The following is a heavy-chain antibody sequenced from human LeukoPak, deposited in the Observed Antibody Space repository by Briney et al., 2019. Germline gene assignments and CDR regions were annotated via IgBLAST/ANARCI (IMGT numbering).Heavy chain of an antibody. CDR2: MNPNSGNT. J-gene: IGHJ6*03. D-gene: IGHD3-10*01. Sequence: ASVKVSCKASGYTFTSYDINWVRQATGQGLEWMGWMNPNSGNTGYAQKFQGRVTITRNTSISTAYMELSSLRSEDTAVYYCARGNVLLWFGEFQDYYYYMDVWGKGTTVTVSS. CDR3: ARGNVLLWFGEFQDYYYYMDV. CDR1: GYTFTSYD. V-gene: IGHV1-8*01.